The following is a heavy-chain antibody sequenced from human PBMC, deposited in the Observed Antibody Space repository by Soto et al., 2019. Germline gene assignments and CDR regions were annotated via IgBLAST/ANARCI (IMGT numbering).Heavy chain of an antibody. Sequence: QGHLVQSEAEVKKSGASVKVSCKASGYTFTRYGIIWVRQAPGQGLEWMGWISGYNGDTNYAQKFQGRVSITIDTSTTTAYVELRSLTSADTAVYYCAKHGQPPYYSYGLDVWGQGTKVTVSS. D-gene: IGHD6-13*01. V-gene: IGHV1-18*01. CDR3: AKHGQPPYYSYGLDV. J-gene: IGHJ6*02. CDR1: GYTFTRYG. CDR2: ISGYNGDT.